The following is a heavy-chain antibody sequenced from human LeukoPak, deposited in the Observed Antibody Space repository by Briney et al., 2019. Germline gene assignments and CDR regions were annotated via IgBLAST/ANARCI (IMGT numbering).Heavy chain of an antibody. Sequence: NPSETLSLTCTVSGGSISSYYWGWIRQPPGKGLEWIGSIYYSGSTYYNPSLKSRVTISVDTSKNQFSLKLSSVTAADTAVYYCAGLSIVVVPAAMEYYYYYGMDVWGQGTTVTVSS. CDR1: GGSISSYY. CDR2: IYYSGST. J-gene: IGHJ6*02. V-gene: IGHV4-39*01. CDR3: AGLSIVVVPAAMEYYYYYGMDV. D-gene: IGHD2-2*01.